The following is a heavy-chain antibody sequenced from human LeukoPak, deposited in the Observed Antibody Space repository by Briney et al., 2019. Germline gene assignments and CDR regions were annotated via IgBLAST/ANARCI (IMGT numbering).Heavy chain of an antibody. D-gene: IGHD2-21*02. Sequence: GGSLRLSCAASGFTVSSNYMSWVRQAPGKGLEWVSVIYSGGSTYYADSVKGRFTISRDNSKNTLYLQMNSLRAEDTAVYYCARGVNREGCGGDCYIYYYYGMDVWGQGTTVTVSS. J-gene: IGHJ6*02. CDR1: GFTVSSNY. CDR2: IYSGGST. CDR3: ARGVNREGCGGDCYIYYYYGMDV. V-gene: IGHV3-53*01.